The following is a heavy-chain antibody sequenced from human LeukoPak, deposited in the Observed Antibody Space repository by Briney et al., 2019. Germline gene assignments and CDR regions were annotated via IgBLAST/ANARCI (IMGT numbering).Heavy chain of an antibody. D-gene: IGHD3-10*01. V-gene: IGHV4-59*08. CDR3: ARGVRYYGPGSFHFDY. Sequence: SETLSLTCTVSGGSISTYYWSWLRQPPGKGLEWIGYIYYSGNTNYNPSLQSRVTISVDTSKNQFSLKLSSVTAADTAVYYCARGVRYYGPGSFHFDYWGQGTLVTVSS. J-gene: IGHJ4*02. CDR1: GGSISTYY. CDR2: IYYSGNT.